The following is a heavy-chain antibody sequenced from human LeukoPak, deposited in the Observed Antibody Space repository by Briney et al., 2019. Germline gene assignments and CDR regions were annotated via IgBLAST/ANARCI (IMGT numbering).Heavy chain of an antibody. D-gene: IGHD6-19*01. CDR3: AGLAGYSSGWYYFDY. V-gene: IGHV4-34*01. CDR2: INHSGST. J-gene: IGHJ4*02. CDR1: GGSFSGYY. Sequence: SETLSLTCAVYGGSFSGYYWSWIRQPPGKGLEWIGEINHSGSTNYNPSLKSRVTISVDTSKNQFSLKLSSVTAADTAVYYCAGLAGYSSGWYYFDYWGQGTLVTVPS.